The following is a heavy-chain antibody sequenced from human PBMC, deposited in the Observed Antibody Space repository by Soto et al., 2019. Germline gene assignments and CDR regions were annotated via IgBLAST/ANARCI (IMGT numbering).Heavy chain of an antibody. V-gene: IGHV4-28*01. D-gene: IGHD5-18*01. CDR3: ARSYRDYGMDV. Sequence: PSETLSLTCAVSGYSISSSNWWGWIRQPPGKGLEWIGYIYYSGSTYYNPSLKSRVTVSVDTSKNQFSLKLSSVTAVDTAVYYCARSYRDYGMDVWGQGTTVTVSS. J-gene: IGHJ6*02. CDR2: IYYSGST. CDR1: GYSISSSNW.